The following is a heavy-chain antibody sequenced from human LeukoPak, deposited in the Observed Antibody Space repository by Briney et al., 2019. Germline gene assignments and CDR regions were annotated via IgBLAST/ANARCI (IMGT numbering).Heavy chain of an antibody. CDR3: ARDSSSWPNGYFDL. Sequence: PGGSLRLSCAASGFTVSSNYMSWVRQAPGKGLEWVSVIYSGGSTYYADSVKGRFTISRDNSKNTLYLQMNSLRAEDTAVYYCARDSSSWPNGYFDLGGRGPLVTVSS. CDR1: GFTVSSNY. D-gene: IGHD6-13*01. J-gene: IGHJ2*01. V-gene: IGHV3-53*01. CDR2: IYSGGST.